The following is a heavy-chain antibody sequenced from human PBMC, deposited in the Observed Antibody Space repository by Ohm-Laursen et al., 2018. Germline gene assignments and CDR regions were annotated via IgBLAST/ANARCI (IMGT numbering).Heavy chain of an antibody. CDR1: GGSLRNYY. CDR3: VLYSSFSVS. V-gene: IGHV4-59*08. D-gene: IGHD6-6*01. J-gene: IGHJ5*02. CDR2: IYYNGNP. Sequence: SDTLSLTCTVSGGSLRNYYWSWIRQPPGKGLEWIGYIYYNGNPRYNPSLESRVTISVDPSKNQFPLKLNSVTAADTALYYCVLYSSFSVSWGQGTLVTVSS.